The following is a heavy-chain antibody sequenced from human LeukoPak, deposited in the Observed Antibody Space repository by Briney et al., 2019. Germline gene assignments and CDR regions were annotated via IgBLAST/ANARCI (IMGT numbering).Heavy chain of an antibody. CDR1: DGSISNYY. V-gene: IGHV4-59*08. CDR3: ARNSAVATSRSWFHP. CDR2: AYYSGST. D-gene: IGHD6-19*01. Sequence: SETLSLTCSVFDGSISNYYWSWIRQPPGKGLEWIGYAYYSGSTTYNPSLESRVTISVDASKNQFSLKLTAVTAADTAVYYCARNSAVATSRSWFHPLVQGTLVTVSS. J-gene: IGHJ5*02.